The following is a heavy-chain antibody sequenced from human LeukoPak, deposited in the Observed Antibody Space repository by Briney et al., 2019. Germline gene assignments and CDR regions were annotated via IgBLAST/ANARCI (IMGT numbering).Heavy chain of an antibody. D-gene: IGHD4-17*01. CDR1: GGSINNYY. CDR2: IYYSGST. CDR3: TREPDTVTAGV. Sequence: SETLSLTCTVSGGSINNYYWSWIRQPPGKGLEWIGYIYYSGSTDYNPSLKIRVPISVDTSNTQFSLVLTSVTPADTAVYYCTREPDTVTAGVWGEATLVTVSS. J-gene: IGHJ4*02. V-gene: IGHV4-59*01.